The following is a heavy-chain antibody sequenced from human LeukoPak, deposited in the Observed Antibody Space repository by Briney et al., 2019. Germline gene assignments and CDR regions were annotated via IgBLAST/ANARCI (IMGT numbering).Heavy chain of an antibody. V-gene: IGHV3-7*01. CDR2: IKQDGSEK. CDR1: GFAFSDDS. D-gene: IGHD1-1*01. CDR3: ARDAGRREDI. J-gene: IGHJ3*02. Sequence: GGSLRLSCVASGFAFSDDSMNWVRQAPGKGLEWVASIKQDGSEKHYVDSVEGRFTISRDNAKNSLFLQMNSLRAEDTALYYCARDAGRREDIWGQGTMVTVSS.